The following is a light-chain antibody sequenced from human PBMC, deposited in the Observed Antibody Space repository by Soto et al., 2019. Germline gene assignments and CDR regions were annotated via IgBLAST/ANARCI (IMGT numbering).Light chain of an antibody. Sequence: DIQMTQSPSTLSASVGDRVTITCRASQNINNWLAWYQQKPGKAPKLLIYRASSLENGVPSRFSGRGSGTYFIFTITRLQPDDFASYYCQQYSSDSTFGQGTKVEIK. CDR3: QQYSSDST. CDR1: QNINNW. CDR2: RAS. J-gene: IGKJ1*01. V-gene: IGKV1-5*03.